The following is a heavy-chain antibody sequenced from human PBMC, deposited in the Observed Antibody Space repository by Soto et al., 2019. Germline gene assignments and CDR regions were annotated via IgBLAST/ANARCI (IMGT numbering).Heavy chain of an antibody. J-gene: IGHJ6*02. CDR1: GFTFSSYN. CDR3: ARDLVASGADYFYYYGMDV. D-gene: IGHD2-15*01. V-gene: IGHV3-21*01. CDR2: ISSSSSYI. Sequence: EVQLVESGGGLVKPGGSLRLSCAASGFTFSSYNMNWVRQAPGKGLEWVASISSSSSYIYYADSGKGRFTISRDNAKSSLYLEMNSLRAEDTAVYYCARDLVASGADYFYYYGMDVWGQGTTVTVSS.